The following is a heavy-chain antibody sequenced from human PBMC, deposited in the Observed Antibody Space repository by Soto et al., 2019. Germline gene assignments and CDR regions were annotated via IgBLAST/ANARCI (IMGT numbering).Heavy chain of an antibody. Sequence: PSETLSLTCPVSGDSIISYDWSWIRQPPGKRLEWIGYIYYSGSTNYNPSLRSRLTMSVDTSKNQFSLKLSSVTAADTAVYFCARGGDGHTTSFFDYWGRGTLVTVSS. CDR2: IYYSGST. D-gene: IGHD2-8*01. CDR1: GDSIISYD. V-gene: IGHV4-59*01. J-gene: IGHJ4*02. CDR3: ARGGDGHTTSFFDY.